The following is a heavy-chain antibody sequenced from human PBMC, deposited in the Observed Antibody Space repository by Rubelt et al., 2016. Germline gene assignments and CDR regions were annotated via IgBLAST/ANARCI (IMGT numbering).Heavy chain of an antibody. CDR1: GFSFRNFG. J-gene: IGHJ2*01. CDR2: IWYDGSNK. D-gene: IGHD6-19*01. CDR3: ARPAIAVAENRYWYFDL. Sequence: GGGVVQPGRSLRLSCAASGFSFRNFGMHWVRQAPGKGLDWVAVIWYDGSNKYYADSVKGRFTISRESSNNTVYLHMNSLRAEDTAVYYCARPAIAVAENRYWYFDLWGRGTLVTVSS. V-gene: IGHV3-33*01.